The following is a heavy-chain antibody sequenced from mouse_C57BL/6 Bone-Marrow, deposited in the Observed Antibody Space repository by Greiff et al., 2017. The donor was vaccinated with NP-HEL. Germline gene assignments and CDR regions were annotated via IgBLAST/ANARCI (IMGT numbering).Heavy chain of an antibody. CDR3: ARLTLIYPVDF. D-gene: IGHD2-1*01. CDR2: IHPNSGST. Sequence: QVQLQQPGAELVKPGASVKLSCKASGYTFTSYWMHWVKQRPGQGLEWIGMIHPNSGSTNYNEKFQSKATLTVDKSSSTAYMQLSSLTSEDSAVYYCARLTLIYPVDFGGQGTSVTVSS. J-gene: IGHJ4*01. V-gene: IGHV1-64*01. CDR1: GYTFTSYW.